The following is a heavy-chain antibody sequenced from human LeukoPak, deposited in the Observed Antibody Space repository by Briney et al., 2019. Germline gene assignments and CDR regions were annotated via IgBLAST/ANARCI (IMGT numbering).Heavy chain of an antibody. V-gene: IGHV3-73*01. CDR1: GFTFSSYA. CDR3: TRRRAGDAFDI. D-gene: IGHD6-13*01. CDR2: IRSKANSYAT. J-gene: IGHJ3*02. Sequence: GGSLRLSCAASGFTFSSYAMSWVRQASGKGLEWVGRIRSKANSYATAYAASVKGRFTISRDDSKNTAYLQMNSLKTEDTAVYYCTRRRAGDAFDIWGQGTMVTVSS.